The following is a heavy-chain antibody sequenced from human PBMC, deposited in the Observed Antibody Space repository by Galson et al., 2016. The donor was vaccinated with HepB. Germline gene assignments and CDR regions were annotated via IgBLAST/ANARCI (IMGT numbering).Heavy chain of an antibody. D-gene: IGHD1-26*01. CDR3: ARDIVGATLLYYYYGMDV. V-gene: IGHV3-48*02. CDR1: GFTFSSYS. CDR2: ISSSSSTI. J-gene: IGHJ6*02. Sequence: SLRLSCAASGFTFSSYSMNWVRQAPGKGLEWVSYISSSSSTIYYADSVKGRFTISRDNAKNSLYLHMNSLRDEDTAVYYCARDIVGATLLYYYYGMDVWGQGTTVTVSS.